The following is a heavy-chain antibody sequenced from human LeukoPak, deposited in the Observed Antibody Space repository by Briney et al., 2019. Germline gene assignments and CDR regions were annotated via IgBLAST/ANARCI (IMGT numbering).Heavy chain of an antibody. D-gene: IGHD1-26*01. CDR3: AKDWDPDY. J-gene: IGHJ4*02. V-gene: IGHV3-33*06. Sequence: PGMSLRLSCAASGFTFSSFGMHWVRQAPGKGLEWVAVISFDGSNKYYGDSVKSRFTISRDNSKNTLYLQMNSLRAEDTAVYYCAKDWDPDYWGQGTLVTVSS. CDR2: ISFDGSNK. CDR1: GFTFSSFG.